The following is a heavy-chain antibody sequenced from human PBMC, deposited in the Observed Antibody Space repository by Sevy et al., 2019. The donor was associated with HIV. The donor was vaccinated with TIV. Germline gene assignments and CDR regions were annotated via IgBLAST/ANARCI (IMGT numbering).Heavy chain of an antibody. D-gene: IGHD1-7*01. Sequence: GGSLRLSCAASGFTFSSYSMNWVRQAPGKGLEWVSSISSSSSYIYYADSVKGRFTISRDNAKNSLYLQMNSLRAEDTAVYYCARDSHINWNYLRRAFDIWGQGTMVTVSS. CDR1: GFTFSSYS. V-gene: IGHV3-21*01. CDR3: ARDSHINWNYLRRAFDI. CDR2: ISSSSSYI. J-gene: IGHJ3*02.